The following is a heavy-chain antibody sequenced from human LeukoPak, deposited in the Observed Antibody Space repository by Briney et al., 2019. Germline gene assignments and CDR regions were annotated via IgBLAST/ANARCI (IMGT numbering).Heavy chain of an antibody. Sequence: GASVKVSCKASGYTFTGYYMHWVRQAPGQGLEWMGWINPNSGGTNYAQKFQGRVTMTRDTSISTAYMELSRLRSDDTAVYYCARVGSGWSTSFDYWGQGTLVTVSS. CDR1: GYTFTGYY. V-gene: IGHV1-2*02. J-gene: IGHJ4*02. D-gene: IGHD6-19*01. CDR2: INPNSGGT. CDR3: ARVGSGWSTSFDY.